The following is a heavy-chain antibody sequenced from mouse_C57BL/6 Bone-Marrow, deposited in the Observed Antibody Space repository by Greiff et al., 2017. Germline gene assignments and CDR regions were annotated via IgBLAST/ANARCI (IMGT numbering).Heavy chain of an antibody. CDR3: VHGYHWYFDV. V-gene: IGHV1-7*01. CDR2: INPSSGYT. Sequence: VQLVESGAELAKPGASVKLSCKASGYTFTSYWMHWVKQRPGQGLEWIGYINPSSGYTKYNQKFKDKATLTADKSSSTAYMQLSSLTYEDSAVYYCVHGYHWYFDVWGTGTTVTVSS. D-gene: IGHD2-2*01. CDR1: GYTFTSYW. J-gene: IGHJ1*03.